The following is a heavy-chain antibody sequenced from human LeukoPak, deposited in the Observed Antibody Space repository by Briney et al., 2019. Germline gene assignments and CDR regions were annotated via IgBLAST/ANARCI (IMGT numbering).Heavy chain of an antibody. V-gene: IGHV5-51*01. D-gene: IGHD4-17*01. J-gene: IGHJ6*02. Sequence: EESLKISCKGSGYSFTSYWIGWVRQMPGKGLEWMGIIYAGDSDTRYSPSFQGQVTISADKSISTAYLQWSSLKASDTAMYYCARTTVTTDYGMDVWGQGTTVTVSS. CDR2: IYAGDSDT. CDR1: GYSFTSYW. CDR3: ARTTVTTDYGMDV.